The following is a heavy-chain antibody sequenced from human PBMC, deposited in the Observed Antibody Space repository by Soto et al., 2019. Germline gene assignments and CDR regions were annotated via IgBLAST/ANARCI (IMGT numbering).Heavy chain of an antibody. CDR1: GFTFSPYA. V-gene: IGHV3-30-3*01. D-gene: IGHD3-10*01. J-gene: IGHJ6*02. CDR2: LSSDGSDK. Sequence: QVQLVESGGGVVQPGRSLRFSCAASGFTFSPYAMHWVRQAPGKGLEWVALLSSDGSDKYYADSVKGRFTISRDNSKNTLYLQMNSLRAEDTAVYYCARDLGGSMDVWGQGTTVTVSS. CDR3: ARDLGGSMDV.